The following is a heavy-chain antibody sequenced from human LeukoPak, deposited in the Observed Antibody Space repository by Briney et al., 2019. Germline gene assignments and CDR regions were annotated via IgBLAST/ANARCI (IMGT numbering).Heavy chain of an antibody. CDR2: IRYDGSNK. CDR3: AKDGRSPKQQLVLPFDY. D-gene: IGHD6-13*01. V-gene: IGHV3-30*02. CDR1: GFTFSSYG. J-gene: IGHJ4*02. Sequence: GGSLRLSCAASGFTFSSYGMHWVRQAPGKGLEWVAFIRYDGSNKYYADSVKGRFTISRDNSKNTLYLQMNSLRAEDTAVYYCAKDGRSPKQQLVLPFDYWGQGTLATVSS.